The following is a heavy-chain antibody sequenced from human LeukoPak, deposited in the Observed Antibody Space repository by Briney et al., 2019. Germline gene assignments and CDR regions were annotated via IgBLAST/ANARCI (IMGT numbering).Heavy chain of an antibody. D-gene: IGHD6-13*01. CDR2: ISSSGSII. CDR3: ARGGIAAAGTTWFDP. Sequence: GGSLRLSCAASGFTFSNYWMTWVRQAPGKGLEWVSYISSSGSIIYYADSVKGRFTISRDNAKNSLCLQMNSLRAEDTAVYYCARGGIAAAGTTWFDPWGQGTLVTVSS. V-gene: IGHV3-48*01. CDR1: GFTFSNYW. J-gene: IGHJ5*02.